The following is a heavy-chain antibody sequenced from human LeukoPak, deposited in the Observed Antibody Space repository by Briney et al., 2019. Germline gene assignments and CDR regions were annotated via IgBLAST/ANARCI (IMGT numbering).Heavy chain of an antibody. CDR2: IYYSGST. CDR1: GGSISSYY. V-gene: IGHV4-59*12. J-gene: IGHJ5*02. CDR3: ARFSGGILTGGPPNWFDP. D-gene: IGHD3-9*01. Sequence: PSETLSLTCTVSGGSISSYYWSWIRQPPGKGLEWIGSIYYSGSTYYNPSLKSRVTISVDTSKNQFSLKLSSVTAADTAVYYCARFSGGILTGGPPNWFDPWGQGTLVTVSS.